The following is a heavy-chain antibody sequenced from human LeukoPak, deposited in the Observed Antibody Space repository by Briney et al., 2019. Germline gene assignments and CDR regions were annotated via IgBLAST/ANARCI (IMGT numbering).Heavy chain of an antibody. Sequence: GGSLRLSCAASEFTFSSYWMSWVRQAPGKGLEWVADIKQDGSEKYYVDSVKGRFTISRQNAKNSLFLQMNSLRAEDTAVYYCARHRNGGSQDDAFDIWGQGTMVTVPS. CDR3: ARHRNGGSQDDAFDI. CDR2: IKQDGSEK. V-gene: IGHV3-7*01. CDR1: EFTFSSYW. D-gene: IGHD2-15*01. J-gene: IGHJ3*02.